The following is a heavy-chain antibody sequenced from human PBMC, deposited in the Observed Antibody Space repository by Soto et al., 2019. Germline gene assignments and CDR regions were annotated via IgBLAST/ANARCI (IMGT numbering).Heavy chain of an antibody. Sequence: SQTLSLTCAISGDSVSSNSAAWNWIRQSPSRGLEWLGRAYYRSQWYYDSAVSVKSRITVIPDTSKNHFSLHLSSVTPEDTAIFYCTKQKGDSRTYNGWDVWGQGTTVTVSS. CDR3: TKQKGDSRTYNGWDV. CDR2: AYYRSQWYY. V-gene: IGHV6-1*01. J-gene: IGHJ6*02. CDR1: GDSVSSNSAA. D-gene: IGHD1-1*01.